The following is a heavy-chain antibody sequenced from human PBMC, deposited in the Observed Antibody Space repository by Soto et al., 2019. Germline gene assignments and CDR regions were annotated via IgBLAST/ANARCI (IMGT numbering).Heavy chain of an antibody. CDR2: ISAFNGNT. D-gene: IGHD1-26*01. CDR1: GYTFSTYG. J-gene: IGHJ4*02. Sequence: QVQLVQSGAEVKKPGASVKVSCKASGYTFSTYGFSWVRQAPGQGLEWMGWISAFNGNTNYAQKFQGRVTMTTDTSTSTAYMELRSLRSDATAVYYCARDGNSGSFDYWGQGTLVTVSS. V-gene: IGHV1-18*01. CDR3: ARDGNSGSFDY.